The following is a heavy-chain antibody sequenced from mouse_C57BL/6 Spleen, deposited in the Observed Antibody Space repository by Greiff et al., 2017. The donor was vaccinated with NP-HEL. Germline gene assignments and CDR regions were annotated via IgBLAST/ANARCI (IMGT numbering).Heavy chain of an antibody. V-gene: IGHV14-1*01. J-gene: IGHJ4*01. Sequence: EVQLQQSGAELVRPGASVKLSCTASGFNIKDYYMHWVKQRPEQGLEWIGRIDPEDGDTEYAPKFQGKATMTADTSSNTAYLQLSSLTSEDTAVYYCTTDYYGSSYLYYYAMDYWGQGTSVTVSS. CDR1: GFNIKDYY. CDR2: IDPEDGDT. CDR3: TTDYYGSSYLYYYAMDY. D-gene: IGHD1-1*01.